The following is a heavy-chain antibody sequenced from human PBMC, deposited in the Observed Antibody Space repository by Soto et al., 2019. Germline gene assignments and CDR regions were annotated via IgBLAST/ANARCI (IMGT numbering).Heavy chain of an antibody. CDR3: ATLPGLGMDDFDY. D-gene: IGHD4-17*01. CDR1: GLTFTRHA. CDR2: IRISGGGT. Sequence: EVQLLESGGGLVQPGGSLRLSCAASGLTFTRHAMSWVRQAPGEGLEWVSAIRISGGGTNYADAVKGRFTISRDKSKNTLDLQLSGLRADDTAVYYCATLPGLGMDDFDYWGRGTLVTVSS. J-gene: IGHJ4*02. V-gene: IGHV3-23*01.